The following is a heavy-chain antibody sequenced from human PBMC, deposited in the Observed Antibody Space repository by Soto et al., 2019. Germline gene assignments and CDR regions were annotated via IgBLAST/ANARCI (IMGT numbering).Heavy chain of an antibody. J-gene: IGHJ6*02. V-gene: IGHV1-69*01. Sequence: QVQLVQSGAEVKKPGSSVKVSCKASGGTFSIYAISGVRQAPGQGLEWMGGIIHIFGTANYAQKFQGRVTNTADEPTSTAYKELSSLRSEDTAVYYCARVLRDGYRREGMDVWGQATTVTASS. CDR2: IIHIFGTA. D-gene: IGHD5-12*01. CDR3: ARVLRDGYRREGMDV. CDR1: GGTFSIYA.